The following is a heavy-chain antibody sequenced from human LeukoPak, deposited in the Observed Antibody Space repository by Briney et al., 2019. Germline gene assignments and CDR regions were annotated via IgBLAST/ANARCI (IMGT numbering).Heavy chain of an antibody. J-gene: IGHJ4*02. V-gene: IGHV3-23*01. CDR3: AKDPSSGWYTFDC. Sequence: GGSLRLSCAASGFTFSSYAMSWVRQAPGKGLEWVSVISGSGGSTYYADSVKGRFTISRDNSKNTLYLQMNSLRAEDTAVYYCAKDPSSGWYTFDCWGREPWSPSPQ. D-gene: IGHD6-19*01. CDR1: GFTFSSYA. CDR2: ISGSGGST.